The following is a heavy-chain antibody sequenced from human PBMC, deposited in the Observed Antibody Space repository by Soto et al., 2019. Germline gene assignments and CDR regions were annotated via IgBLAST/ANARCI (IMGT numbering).Heavy chain of an antibody. J-gene: IGHJ5*02. CDR2: INHSGST. V-gene: IGHV4-34*01. CDR1: GGSFSGYY. D-gene: IGHD6-13*01. CDR3: AKVKGSSWYNWFDP. Sequence: SETLSLTCAVYGGSFSGYYWSWIRQPPGKGLEWIGEINHSGSTNYNPSLKSRVTISVDTSKNQFSLKLSSVTAADTAVYYCAKVKGSSWYNWFDPWGQGTLVTVSS.